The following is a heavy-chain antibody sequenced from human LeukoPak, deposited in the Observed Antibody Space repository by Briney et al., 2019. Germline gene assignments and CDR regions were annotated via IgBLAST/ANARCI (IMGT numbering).Heavy chain of an antibody. CDR2: IYYSGST. V-gene: IGHV4-59*01. CDR3: ARGRGSVDGYFAEYFQH. D-gene: IGHD5-24*01. CDR1: GGSISSCY. J-gene: IGHJ1*01. Sequence: PSETLSLTCTVSGGSISSCYCSWFRQPPGEGRQGIGCIYYSGSTNYNPSPKSRVTISVDTSKNQFSLKLSSVTAADTAVYYCARGRGSVDGYFAEYFQHWGQGTLVTVSS.